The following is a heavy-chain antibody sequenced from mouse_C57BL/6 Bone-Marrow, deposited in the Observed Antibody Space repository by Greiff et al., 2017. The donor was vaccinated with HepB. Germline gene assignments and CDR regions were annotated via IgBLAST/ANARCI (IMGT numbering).Heavy chain of an antibody. D-gene: IGHD2-12*01. CDR3: ARLRRENYFDY. CDR2: ICSGGST. CDR1: GFSLTSYG. Sequence: VQLQQSGPGLVQPSQSLSITCTVSGFSLTSYGVHWVRQSPGKGLEWLGVICSGGSTDYNAAFISRLSISKDNSKSQVFFKMNSLQADDTAIYYCARLRRENYFDYWGQGTTLTVSS. J-gene: IGHJ2*01. V-gene: IGHV2-2*01.